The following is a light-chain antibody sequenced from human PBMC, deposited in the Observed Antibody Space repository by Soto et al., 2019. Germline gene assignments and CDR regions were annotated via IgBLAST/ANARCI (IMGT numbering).Light chain of an antibody. V-gene: IGLV1-40*01. Sequence: QSVLTQPPSVSGAPGQRVTISCTGSSSNIGAGYDVHWYQQLPGTAPKLLIYGNSNRPSGVPDRFSGSKSGTSASLAITGLQAEYEADYYCQSYDSSLSGVVFGGGTKVTVL. CDR2: GNS. CDR3: QSYDSSLSGVV. J-gene: IGLJ2*01. CDR1: SSNIGAGYD.